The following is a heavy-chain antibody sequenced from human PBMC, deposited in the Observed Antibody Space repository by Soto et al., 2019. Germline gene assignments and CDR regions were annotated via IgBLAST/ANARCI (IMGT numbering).Heavy chain of an antibody. CDR3: GGSSGWPGVYDY. CDR1: GFTFSNYW. D-gene: IGHD6-19*01. CDR2: IKQDGTAQ. V-gene: IGHV3-7*05. Sequence: EVHLVESGGGLVQPGESLRLSCAASGFTFSNYWMTWVRQAPGKGLEWVANIKQDGTAQYYVDSVKGRFTISRDNAKNSLYLQMNSLRAEDTAVYYCGGSSGWPGVYDYWGQGTLVAVSS. J-gene: IGHJ4*02.